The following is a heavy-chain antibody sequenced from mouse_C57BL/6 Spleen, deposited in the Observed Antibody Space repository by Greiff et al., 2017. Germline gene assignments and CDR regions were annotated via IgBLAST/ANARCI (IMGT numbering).Heavy chain of an antibody. CDR2: ISSGSSAI. J-gene: IGHJ4*01. CDR3: ASIFGYEYYYAMDY. CDR1: GFTFSDYG. D-gene: IGHD2-2*01. V-gene: IGHV5-17*01. Sequence: EVQGLESGGGLVRPGGSLKLSCAASGFTFSDYGMHWVRQAPEQGLEWVAYISSGSSAIYYTHTVKGRFTISRDKANNTLFLQMTSLMSEDTAMYYCASIFGYEYYYAMDYWGQGTSVTVSS.